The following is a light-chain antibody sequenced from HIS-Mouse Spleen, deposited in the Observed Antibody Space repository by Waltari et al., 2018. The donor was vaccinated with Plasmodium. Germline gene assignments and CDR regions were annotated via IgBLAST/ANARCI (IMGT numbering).Light chain of an antibody. CDR3: QQYYSTPWT. J-gene: IGKJ1*01. Sequence: DIVMTQSPYPLAVSLGDSATLHFQSTPSVLYSSNTKNYLAWYQQKPGQPPKLLIYWASTRESGVPDRFSGSGSGTDFTLTISSLQAEDVAVYYCQQYYSTPWTFGQGTKVEIK. CDR1: PSVLYSSNTKNY. V-gene: IGKV4-1*01. CDR2: WAS.